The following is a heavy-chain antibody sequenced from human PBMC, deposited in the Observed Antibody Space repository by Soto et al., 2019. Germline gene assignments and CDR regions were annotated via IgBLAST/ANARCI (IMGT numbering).Heavy chain of an antibody. V-gene: IGHV5-51*01. CDR3: ARYSGSYWHYLDL. CDR1: GYSFASHW. J-gene: IGHJ4*02. Sequence: GESLKISCKGSGYSFASHWVAWVRQMPEKGLEWIGTIYPGDSDTKYSSAFRGHVTISADTSVSTAYLQWRSLEATDSAIYYCARYSGSYWHYLDLWGQGTLVTVSS. D-gene: IGHD1-26*01. CDR2: IYPGDSDT.